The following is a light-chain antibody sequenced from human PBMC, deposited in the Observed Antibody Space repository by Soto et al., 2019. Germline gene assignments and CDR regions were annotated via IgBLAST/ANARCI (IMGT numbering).Light chain of an antibody. CDR3: QHYSTRSGVT. J-gene: IGKJ4*01. CDR2: DAS. V-gene: IGKV1-5*01. CDR1: QDISGW. Sequence: ILMTQSPPTLSASVGDRVIITCRASQDISGWLAWYQQKPGKAPKLLVFDASSLEEGVPSRFSGSGSGTEFTLIVSNLQSDDFATYYCQHYSTRSGVTFGGGTKVDIK.